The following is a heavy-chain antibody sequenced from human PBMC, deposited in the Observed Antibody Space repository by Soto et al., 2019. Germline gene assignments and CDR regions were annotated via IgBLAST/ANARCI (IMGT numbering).Heavy chain of an antibody. CDR3: GGGPPNDNGDHGARDI. D-gene: IGHD4-17*01. CDR2: IIPIVDAT. J-gene: IGHJ3*02. Sequence: QVQLVQSGTEVKKPGSSVKVSCKASGGTFSRHAVSWVRQAPGQGLEWMGAIIPIVDATNDAQKFQDRVTITADESASTVLVEWRSLGSEDTAVYFCGGGPPNDNGDHGARDIWGQGTMVIVSS. CDR1: GGTFSRHA. V-gene: IGHV1-69*12.